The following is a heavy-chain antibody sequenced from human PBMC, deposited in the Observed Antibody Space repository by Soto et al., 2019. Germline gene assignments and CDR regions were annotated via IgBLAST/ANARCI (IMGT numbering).Heavy chain of an antibody. CDR3: ARLRAPYSSSPFDH. CDR2: IDWDDDK. J-gene: IGHJ4*02. Sequence: SGPTLVNPTQTLTLTCTFSGFSLSTSGMCVSWIRQPPGKALEWLARIDWDDDKYYSTSLKTRLTISKDTSKNQVLLTVTNMDPVDTATYYCARLRAPYSSSPFDHWGQGTQVTVSS. CDR1: GFSLSTSGMC. D-gene: IGHD6-13*01. V-gene: IGHV2-70*11.